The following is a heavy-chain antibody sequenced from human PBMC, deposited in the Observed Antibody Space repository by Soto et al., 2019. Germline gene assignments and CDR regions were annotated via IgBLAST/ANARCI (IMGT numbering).Heavy chain of an antibody. CDR3: TKARLWGGDGYNSYYYNAMDV. D-gene: IGHD3-16*01. Sequence: EMQLVESGGGLVQPGMSLRLSCAASGFTFDDYAMYWFGQVPGKGLEWVSGISWNSGRIGYADSVKGRFTISRDNAKNSVYLQMNSLRPEDTALYYCTKARLWGGDGYNSYYYNAMDVWGQGTTVTVSS. CDR2: ISWNSGRI. V-gene: IGHV3-9*01. J-gene: IGHJ6*02. CDR1: GFTFDDYA.